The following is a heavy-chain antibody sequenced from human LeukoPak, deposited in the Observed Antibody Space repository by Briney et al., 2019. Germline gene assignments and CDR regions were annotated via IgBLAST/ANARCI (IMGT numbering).Heavy chain of an antibody. J-gene: IGHJ6*02. V-gene: IGHV4-39*07. CDR1: GGSLSSSLYY. Sequence: SETLSLTCTVSGGSLSSSLYYWDWIRQPPGKGLAWIGTIYYSDITYFNPSLKSRVTMSMDTSKNQFSLKLSSVTAADTAVYYCARRPSSDNSGDYGMDVWGQGTTVTVSS. CDR2: IYYSDIT. D-gene: IGHD3-22*01. CDR3: ARRPSSDNSGDYGMDV.